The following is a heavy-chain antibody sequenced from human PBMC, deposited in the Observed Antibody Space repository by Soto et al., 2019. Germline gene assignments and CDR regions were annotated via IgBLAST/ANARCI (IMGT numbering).Heavy chain of an antibody. V-gene: IGHV3-30-3*01. CDR3: AREEKRFYYCYGMDV. CDR2: ISYDGSNK. J-gene: IGHJ6*02. D-gene: IGHD4-17*01. Sequence: QVQLVESGGGVVQPGRSLRLSCAASGFTFSNYAMHWVRQAPGKGLEWVAIISYDGSNKYYADSVKGRFTISRDNSKTTLYLQMSSLRAEDTAVYYCAREEKRFYYCYGMDVWGQGTTVTVSS. CDR1: GFTFSNYA.